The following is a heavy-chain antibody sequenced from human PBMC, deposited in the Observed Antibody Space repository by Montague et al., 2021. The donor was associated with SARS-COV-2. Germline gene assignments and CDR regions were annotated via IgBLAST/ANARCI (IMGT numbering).Heavy chain of an antibody. V-gene: IGHV1-24*01. Sequence: SVKVSCKVSGYTLTELSMHWVRQAPGKGLEWMGGFDPEDDETIYAQKFQGRVTMTEDTSTDTAYMELSSLRSEDTAVYYCATAAAAGTWSWFDPWGQGTLVTVSS. D-gene: IGHD6-13*01. CDR3: ATAAAAGTWSWFDP. CDR2: FDPEDDET. CDR1: GYTLTELS. J-gene: IGHJ5*02.